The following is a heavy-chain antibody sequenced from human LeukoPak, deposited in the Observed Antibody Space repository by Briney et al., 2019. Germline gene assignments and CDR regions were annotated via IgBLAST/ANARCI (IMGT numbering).Heavy chain of an antibody. CDR3: LKSYATSWYSWFDP. CDR2: ISNNGGST. J-gene: IGHJ5*02. D-gene: IGHD2-2*01. CDR1: GFTFSDCA. V-gene: IGHV3-64D*06. Sequence: GGSLRLSCSASGFTFSDCAMHWVRQALGKGLEYVSTISNNGGSTYYADSVKGRFTISRDNSKNTLYLQMSSLKIEDTALYYCLKSYATSWYSWFDPWGQGTLVTVSS.